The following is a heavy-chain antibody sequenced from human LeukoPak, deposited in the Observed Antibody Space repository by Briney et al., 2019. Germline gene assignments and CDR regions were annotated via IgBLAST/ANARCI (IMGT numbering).Heavy chain of an antibody. V-gene: IGHV3-23*01. D-gene: IGHD4-17*01. CDR2: ISNNGGYT. Sequence: GGSLRLSCAASGFTFSSSAMSWVRQAPGKGLEWVSAISNNGGYTYYADSVQGRFTISRDNSKSTLCLQMNSLRAEDTAVYYCARANTVTRSPLDYWGQGTLVTVSS. CDR3: ARANTVTRSPLDY. J-gene: IGHJ4*02. CDR1: GFTFSSSA.